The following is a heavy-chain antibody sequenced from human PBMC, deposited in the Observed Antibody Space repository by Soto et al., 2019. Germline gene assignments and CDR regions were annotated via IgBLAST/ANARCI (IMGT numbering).Heavy chain of an antibody. CDR2: IYYSGST. J-gene: IGHJ4*02. CDR1: GGSFSSSSYY. D-gene: IGHD6-13*01. V-gene: IGHV4-39*07. Sequence: PSATLSLTCTVSGGSFSSSSYYWGWIRQPPGKGLEWIGSIYYSGSTNYNPSLKSRVTISVDTSKNQFSLKLSSVTAADTAVYYCARRYSSSFDYWGQGTLVTVSS. CDR3: ARRYSSSFDY.